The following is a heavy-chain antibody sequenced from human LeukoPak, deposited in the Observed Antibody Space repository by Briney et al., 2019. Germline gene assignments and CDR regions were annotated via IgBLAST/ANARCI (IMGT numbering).Heavy chain of an antibody. Sequence: GGSLRLSCAASGFTFSSYGMHWVRQAPGKGLEWGAFIRYDGSNKYYADSVKGRFTISRDNSKNTLYLQMNSLRAEDTAVYYCAKDAGQWLATYYYYYMDVWGKGTTVTVSS. CDR3: AKDAGQWLATYYYYYMDV. CDR2: IRYDGSNK. CDR1: GFTFSSYG. D-gene: IGHD6-19*01. J-gene: IGHJ6*03. V-gene: IGHV3-30*02.